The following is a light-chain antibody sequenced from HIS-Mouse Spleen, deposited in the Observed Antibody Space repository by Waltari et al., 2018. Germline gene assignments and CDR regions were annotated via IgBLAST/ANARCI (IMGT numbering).Light chain of an antibody. Sequence: QSALTQPPSAPGSPGQSVTIPCTGTSSAGGGYNSVSWYQQHPGKAPKLMIYEVSKRPSGVPDRFSGSKSGNTASLTVSGLQAEDEADYYCSSYAGSNNLVFGGGTKLTVL. CDR2: EVS. V-gene: IGLV2-8*01. CDR1: SSAGGGYNS. CDR3: SSYAGSNNLV. J-gene: IGLJ2*01.